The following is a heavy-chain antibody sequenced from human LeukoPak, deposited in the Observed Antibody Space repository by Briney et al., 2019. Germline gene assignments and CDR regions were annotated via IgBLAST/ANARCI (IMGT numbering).Heavy chain of an antibody. CDR3: ARGRAVVAASDNWFDP. D-gene: IGHD2-15*01. V-gene: IGHV3-7*01. J-gene: IGHJ5*02. CDR2: IKKDGSEK. CDR1: GFTFSSHW. Sequence: PGGSLRLSCAASGFTFSSHWMSWVRQAPGKGLEWVANIKKDGSEKYYVDSVKGRFTISRDNARPSLYLQMNSLRAEDTAVYHCARGRAVVAASDNWFDPWGQGTLVTVSS.